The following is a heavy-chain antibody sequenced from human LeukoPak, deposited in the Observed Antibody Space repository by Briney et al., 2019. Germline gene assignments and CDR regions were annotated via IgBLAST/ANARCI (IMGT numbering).Heavy chain of an antibody. Sequence: ASVKVSCKASGGTFDHSAINWVRQAPGQGLEWMGRIIPILNIPNYAQKFQGRVTITTDESTSTAYMELSSLRSEDTAVYYCASRITGTTGFDYWGQGTLVTVSS. CDR3: ASRITGTTGFDY. J-gene: IGHJ4*02. V-gene: IGHV1-69*04. CDR1: GGTFDHSA. D-gene: IGHD1-7*01. CDR2: IIPILNIP.